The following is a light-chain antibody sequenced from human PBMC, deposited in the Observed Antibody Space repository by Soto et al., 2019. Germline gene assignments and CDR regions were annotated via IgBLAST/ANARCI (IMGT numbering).Light chain of an antibody. V-gene: IGKV1-12*01. J-gene: IGKJ4*01. Sequence: DIQMTQSPPSVSASVGDRVTITCRASQGISRWLAWYQQKPGKAPHLLIYAASTLQSGVPSRFSGSGSGTDFTLTISSLQPEDFATYYCQQANSFPLTFAGGTKVEIK. CDR1: QGISRW. CDR3: QQANSFPLT. CDR2: AAS.